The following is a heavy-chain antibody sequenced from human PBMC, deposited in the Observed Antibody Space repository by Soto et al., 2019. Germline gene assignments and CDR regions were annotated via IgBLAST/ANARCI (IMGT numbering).Heavy chain of an antibody. Sequence: QVHLVESGGGLVKPGGSLRLSCAASGFTFSDYYMTWIRQAPGKGLEWVSYITSSGAGVYYPDSVKGRFTISRDNAKRSLYLQMSSLRAEDTAVYYCARAYSDAFDIWGQGTMVTVSS. CDR1: GFTFSDYY. J-gene: IGHJ3*02. V-gene: IGHV3-11*01. CDR3: ARAYSDAFDI. CDR2: ITSSGAGV. D-gene: IGHD2-15*01.